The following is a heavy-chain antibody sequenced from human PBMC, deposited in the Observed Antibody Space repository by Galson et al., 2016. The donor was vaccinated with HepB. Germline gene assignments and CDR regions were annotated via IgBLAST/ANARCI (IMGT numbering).Heavy chain of an antibody. J-gene: IGHJ4*02. D-gene: IGHD6-13*01. Sequence: SLRLSCAASGFTFSSYWMHWVRQAPGKGLVWVSRINSDGSSTSYADSVKGRFTISRDNAKNTLYLQMNSLRADDTAVYYCARDLASYSSSCPGDYWGQGTLVTVSS. CDR1: GFTFSSYW. CDR2: INSDGSST. CDR3: ARDLASYSSSCPGDY. V-gene: IGHV3-74*01.